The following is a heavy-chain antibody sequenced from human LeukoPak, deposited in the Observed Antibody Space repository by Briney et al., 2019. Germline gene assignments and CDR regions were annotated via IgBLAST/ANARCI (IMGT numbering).Heavy chain of an antibody. CDR1: GFTFSSYW. CDR3: TGGTSLFDY. V-gene: IGHV3-15*01. CDR2: ISSKSDGETT. Sequence: GGSLRLSCGASGFTFSSYWMNWVRQAPGKGLEWVGRISSKSDGETTDYATPVKDRFTISRDDSKNTLYLQMNSLKTEDTALYYCTGGTSLFDYWGQGTLVTVSS. J-gene: IGHJ4*02.